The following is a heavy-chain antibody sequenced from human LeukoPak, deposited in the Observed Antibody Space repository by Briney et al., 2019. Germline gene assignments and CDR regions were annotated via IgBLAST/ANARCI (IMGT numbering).Heavy chain of an antibody. CDR1: GFTFSSYA. Sequence: GGSLRLSCAASGFTFSSYAMHWVRQAPGKGLEWVAVISYDGSNKYYADSVKGRFTISRDNSKNTLYLQMNSLRAEDTAVYYCARDRVYSGSYYCDYWGQGTLVTVSS. CDR3: ARDRVYSGSYYCDY. V-gene: IGHV3-30*04. J-gene: IGHJ4*02. CDR2: ISYDGSNK. D-gene: IGHD1-26*01.